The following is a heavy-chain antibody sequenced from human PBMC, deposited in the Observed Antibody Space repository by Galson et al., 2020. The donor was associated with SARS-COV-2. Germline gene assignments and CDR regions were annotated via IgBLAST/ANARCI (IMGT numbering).Heavy chain of an antibody. Sequence: GESLKISCAASGFTFSDYYMSWIRQAPGKGLEWVSYISSSGSTIYYADSVKGRFTISRDNAKNSLYLQMNSLRAEDTAVYYCARPGAAAGTGWFDPWGQGTLVTVSS. V-gene: IGHV3-11*01. CDR1: GFTFSDYY. CDR3: ARPGAAAGTGWFDP. CDR2: ISSSGSTI. J-gene: IGHJ5*02. D-gene: IGHD6-13*01.